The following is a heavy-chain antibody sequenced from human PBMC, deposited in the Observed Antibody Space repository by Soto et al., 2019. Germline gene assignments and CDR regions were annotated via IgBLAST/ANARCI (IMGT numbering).Heavy chain of an antibody. CDR1: GFTFSSYG. Sequence: GGSLRLSCAASGFTFSSYGMHWVRQAPGKGLEWVAVISYDGSNKYYADSVKGRFTISRDNSKNTLYLQMNSLRAEDTAVYYCAKPAGIFGVVIVHFDYWGQGTLVTVSS. J-gene: IGHJ4*02. D-gene: IGHD3-3*01. CDR2: ISYDGSNK. CDR3: AKPAGIFGVVIVHFDY. V-gene: IGHV3-30*18.